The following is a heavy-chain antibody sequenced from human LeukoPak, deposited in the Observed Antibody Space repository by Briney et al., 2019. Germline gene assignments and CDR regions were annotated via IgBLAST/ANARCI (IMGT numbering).Heavy chain of an antibody. CDR1: GFTLTGYE. J-gene: IGHJ5*02. D-gene: IGHD5-18*01. V-gene: IGHV3-48*03. Sequence: PGGSLRPSCAASGFTLTGYEMNWVRQAPGKGLERLSYIFTSDSTMYYADSVKGRFTISRDNAKNSLYLQMNSLRAEDTAVYYCARDTAMVKYNWFDPWGQGTLVTVSS. CDR2: IFTSDSTM. CDR3: ARDTAMVKYNWFDP.